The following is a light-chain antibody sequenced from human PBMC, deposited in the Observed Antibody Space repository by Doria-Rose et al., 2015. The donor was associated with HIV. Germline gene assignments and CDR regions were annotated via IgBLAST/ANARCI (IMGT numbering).Light chain of an antibody. V-gene: IGKV3-20*01. CDR2: GGS. CDR1: QSFSSTY. CDR3: HQYGTSWT. Sequence: EIVMTQSPGTLSLSPGERATLSCRASQSFSSTYLAWYQQKPGQAPSLLIYGGSTRATGIPDRFSASGSVTDFTLTINRLEPEDFALYYCHQYGTSWTFGQGTKVEI. J-gene: IGKJ1*01.